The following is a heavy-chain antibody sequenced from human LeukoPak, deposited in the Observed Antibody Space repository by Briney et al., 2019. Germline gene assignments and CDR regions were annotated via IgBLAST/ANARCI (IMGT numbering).Heavy chain of an antibody. J-gene: IGHJ4*02. CDR2: INTNTGNP. CDR1: GYTFTSYA. V-gene: IGHV7-4-1*02. D-gene: IGHD5-24*01. CDR3: ARRRDGYNYGYYFDY. Sequence: ASVKVSCKASGYTFTSYAMNWVRQAPGQGLEWMGWINTNTGNPTYAQGFTGRFVFSLDTSVSTAYLQISSQEAEDTAVYYCARRRDGYNYGYYFDYWGQGALVTVSS.